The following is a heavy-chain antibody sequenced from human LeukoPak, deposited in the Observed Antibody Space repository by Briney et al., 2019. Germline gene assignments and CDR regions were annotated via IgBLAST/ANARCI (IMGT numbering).Heavy chain of an antibody. J-gene: IGHJ4*02. CDR3: ARGRKDYYYDSSGYKPFGY. V-gene: IGHV1-69*05. CDR1: GGTFSSYA. D-gene: IGHD3-22*01. Sequence: GASVNVSCKASGGTFSSYAISWVRQAPGQGLEWMGGIIPIFGTANYAQKFQGRVTMTRDTSISTAYMELSRLRSDDTAVYYCARGRKDYYYDSSGYKPFGYWGQGTLVTVSS. CDR2: IIPIFGTA.